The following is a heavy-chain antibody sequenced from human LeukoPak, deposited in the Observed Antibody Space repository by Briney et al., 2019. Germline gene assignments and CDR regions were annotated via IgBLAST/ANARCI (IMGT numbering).Heavy chain of an antibody. CDR3: AVNQVDGTGIFDP. CDR2: INPDIGAT. D-gene: IGHD1-14*01. Sequence: ASVKVSCKASGYTFTDYYIHWVRQAPGQGPEWMGWINPDIGATNYAQKFQGRVTMTRDTSIVTAYMELGRLGSDDTAVYYCAVNQVDGTGIFDPWGQGTLVTVSS. J-gene: IGHJ5*02. V-gene: IGHV1-2*02. CDR1: GYTFTDYY.